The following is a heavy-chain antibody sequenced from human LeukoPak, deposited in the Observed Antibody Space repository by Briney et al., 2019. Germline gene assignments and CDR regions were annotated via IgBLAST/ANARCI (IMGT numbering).Heavy chain of an antibody. CDR1: GGSFSGYY. CDR3: ARGVNLAAAGTREYYYYYYYMDV. V-gene: IGHV4-34*01. CDR2: INHSGST. D-gene: IGHD6-13*01. Sequence: PSETLSLTCAVYGGSFSGYYWSWVRQPPGKGLEWIGEINHSGSTNYNPSLKSRVTISVDTSKNQFPLKLSSVTAADTAVYYCARGVNLAAAGTREYYYYYYYMDVWGKGTTVTVSS. J-gene: IGHJ6*03.